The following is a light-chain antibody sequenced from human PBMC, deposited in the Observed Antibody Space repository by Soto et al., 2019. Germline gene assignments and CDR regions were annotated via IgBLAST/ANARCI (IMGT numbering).Light chain of an antibody. CDR2: GNS. J-gene: IGLJ2*01. CDR1: SSNIGAGYD. Sequence: QSVLTQPPSVSGAPGQRVTISCTGSSSNIGAGYDVHWYQQLPGTAPKLLIYGNSNRPSGVPDRFSGSKSGTSASLAITGLQAEDEADYYCQPYDSSLSGHVVFGGGTQLTVL. V-gene: IGLV1-40*01. CDR3: QPYDSSLSGHVV.